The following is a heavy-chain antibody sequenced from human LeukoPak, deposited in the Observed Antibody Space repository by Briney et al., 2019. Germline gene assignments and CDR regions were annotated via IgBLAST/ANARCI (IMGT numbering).Heavy chain of an antibody. V-gene: IGHV3-11*01. CDR1: GFTFSDYY. D-gene: IGHD3-22*01. CDR2: ISSSGSTI. Sequence: PGGSLRLSCAASGFTFSDYYMSWIRQAPGKGLEWVSYISSSGSTIYYADSVKGRFTISRDNAKNSLYLQMNSLRAEDTAVYYCARDSIYYDSSGYYCDYWGQETLVTVSS. CDR3: ARDSIYYDSSGYYCDY. J-gene: IGHJ4*02.